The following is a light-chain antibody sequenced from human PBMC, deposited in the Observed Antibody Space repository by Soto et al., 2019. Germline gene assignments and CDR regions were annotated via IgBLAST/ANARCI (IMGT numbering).Light chain of an antibody. CDR1: ISDVGRFDA. CDR2: EGS. Sequence: QSALTQPASVSGSLGQSITISCTGTISDVGRFDAVSWYQQHPGQVPKLIIYEGSRRPSGVSSRFSGFKSGNTASLTISGLQAEDEADYYCCAYVNSRSYVFGSGTKVTV. CDR3: CAYVNSRSYV. V-gene: IGLV2-23*01. J-gene: IGLJ1*01.